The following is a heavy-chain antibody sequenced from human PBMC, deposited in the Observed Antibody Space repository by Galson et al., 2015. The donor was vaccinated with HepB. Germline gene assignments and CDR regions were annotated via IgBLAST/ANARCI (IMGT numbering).Heavy chain of an antibody. CDR1: GGSINYYY. D-gene: IGHD6-19*01. J-gene: IGHJ6*03. CDR3: ARQSREYSSGWYLGSFNYMDV. CDR2: ISASGNT. V-gene: IGHV4-59*01. Sequence: SETLSLTCTVSGGSINYYYWTWIRQSPGRGLEWIGYISASGNTNYHPSLHSRVTISLDTSKNQFSLRLNSVTAADTAVYYCARQSREYSSGWYLGSFNYMDVWGKGSTVTVSS.